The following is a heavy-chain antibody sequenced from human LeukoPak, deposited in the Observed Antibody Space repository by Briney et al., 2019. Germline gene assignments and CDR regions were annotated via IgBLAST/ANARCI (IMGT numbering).Heavy chain of an antibody. Sequence: GASVKVSCKASGGTFSSYAISWVRQAPGQGLEWVGRIIPIFGTANYAQKFQGRVTITTDESTGTAYMELSSLRSEDTAVYYCAREYYDSSGFIDYWGQGTLVTVSS. CDR1: GGTFSSYA. CDR2: IIPIFGTA. V-gene: IGHV1-69*05. J-gene: IGHJ4*02. D-gene: IGHD3-22*01. CDR3: AREYYDSSGFIDY.